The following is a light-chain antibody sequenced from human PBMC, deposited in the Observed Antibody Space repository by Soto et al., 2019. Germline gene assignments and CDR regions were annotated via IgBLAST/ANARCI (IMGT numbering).Light chain of an antibody. CDR1: QRVSTY. CDR2: ATS. V-gene: IGKV1-39*01. Sequence: DIQMTQSPSTLSGSVGDRVTITCRASQRVSTYLNWFQQRPGKAPKLLMYATSTLESGVPSRFSGSASKTNFTLTISSLQPEDFATYYCHQTYSTPPTFGQGTKVDIK. CDR3: HQTYSTPPT. J-gene: IGKJ1*01.